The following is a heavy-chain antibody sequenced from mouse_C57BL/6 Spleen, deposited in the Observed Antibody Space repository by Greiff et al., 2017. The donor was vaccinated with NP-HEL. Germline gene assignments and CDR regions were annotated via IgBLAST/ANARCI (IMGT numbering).Heavy chain of an antibody. CDR2: IDPSDSYT. J-gene: IGHJ3*01. V-gene: IGHV1-69*01. Sequence: QVQLQQPGAELVKPGASVKLSCKASGYTFTSYWMHWVKQRPGQGLEWIGEIDPSDSYTNYNQKFKGKSTLTVDKSSSTAYMQLSSLTSEDSAVYYCARGYSNYVLAYWGQGTLVTVSA. CDR3: ARGYSNYVLAY. D-gene: IGHD2-5*01. CDR1: GYTFTSYW.